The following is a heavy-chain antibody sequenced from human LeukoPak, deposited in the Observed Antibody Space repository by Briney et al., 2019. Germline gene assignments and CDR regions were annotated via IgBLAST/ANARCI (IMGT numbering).Heavy chain of an antibody. CDR1: GYSFTSYY. V-gene: IGHV1-46*01. CDR3: ARNSGWYGIS. J-gene: IGHJ4*02. Sequence: ASVKVSCKASGYSFTSYYTHWVRQAPGQGLEWMGIINPSGGGTSYAQKFQGRVTMTRDMSTSTVYMELSSLRSEDTAVYYCARNSGWYGISWGQGTLVIVSS. CDR2: INPSGGGT. D-gene: IGHD6-19*01.